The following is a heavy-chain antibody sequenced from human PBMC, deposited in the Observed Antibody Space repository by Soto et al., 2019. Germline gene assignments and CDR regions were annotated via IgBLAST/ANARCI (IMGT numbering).Heavy chain of an antibody. V-gene: IGHV1-18*01. D-gene: IGHD5-18*01. J-gene: IGHJ6*02. CDR3: ARDPRFGVGYSYDFAMDV. CDR2: ISGYNGNT. CDR1: GYTFSNYG. Sequence: QVQLVQSGAEVKKPGASVKVSCKASGYTFSNYGISWGRQGPGQGLEGRGGISGYNGNTHYEEKVQDRIKMTTDTSQSTTYMEVRSPRSDGTAVYLCARDPRFGVGYSYDFAMDVWGQGTTVTVSS.